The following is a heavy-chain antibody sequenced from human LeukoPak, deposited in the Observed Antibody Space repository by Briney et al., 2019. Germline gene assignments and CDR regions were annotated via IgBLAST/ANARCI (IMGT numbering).Heavy chain of an antibody. V-gene: IGHV4-34*01. CDR2: INHSGST. CDR3: ARGFGYYDSTGYYYYYYYMDV. J-gene: IGHJ6*03. CDR1: GGSFSGYY. Sequence: SETLSLTCAVYGGSFSGYYWSWIRQPPGKGLEWIGEINHSGSTNYNPSLKSRVTISVDTSKNQFSLKLSSVTAADTAVYYCARGFGYYDSTGYYYYYYYMDVWGKGTTVTVSS. D-gene: IGHD3-22*01.